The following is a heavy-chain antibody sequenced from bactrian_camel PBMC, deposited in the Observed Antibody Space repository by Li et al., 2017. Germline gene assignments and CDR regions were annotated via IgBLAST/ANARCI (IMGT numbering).Heavy chain of an antibody. J-gene: IGHJ4*01. D-gene: IGHD5*01. Sequence: VQLVESGGGMVQPGGSLRLSCLASGFTFSNYAMSWVRQAPGKGLEWVSHINSGGTTTRYADSVKGRFTISRDNAKNTVYLQLNSLTTEDMAIYYCASDYGLGYNSWGQGTQVTVS. CDR1: GFTFSNYA. CDR3: ASDYGLGYNS. V-gene: IGHV3S40*01. CDR2: INSGGTTT.